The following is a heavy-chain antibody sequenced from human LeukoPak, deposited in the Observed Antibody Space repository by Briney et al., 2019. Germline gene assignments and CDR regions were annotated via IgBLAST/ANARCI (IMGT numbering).Heavy chain of an antibody. V-gene: IGHV1-69*04. CDR2: IIPILGIA. D-gene: IGHD6-6*01. Sequence: SAKVSCKASGGTFSSYAISWVRQAPGQGLEWMGRIIPILGIANYAQKFQGRVTITADKSTSTACMELSSLRSEDTAVYYCARRDSRSYYYDYWGQGTLVTVSS. CDR3: ARRDSRSYYYDY. J-gene: IGHJ4*02. CDR1: GGTFSSYA.